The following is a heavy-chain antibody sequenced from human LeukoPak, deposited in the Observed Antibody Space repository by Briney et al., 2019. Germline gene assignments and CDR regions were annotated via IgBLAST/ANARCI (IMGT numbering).Heavy chain of an antibody. D-gene: IGHD1/OR15-1a*01. V-gene: IGHV3-30*18. J-gene: IGHJ4*02. CDR2: ISYDGSNK. CDR1: GFTFSNYG. CDR3: AKDIRRYNWDNCDY. Sequence: GGSLRLSCAASGFTFSNYGMHWVRQAPGKGLEWVAGISYDGSNKYYADSVKGRFTISRDNSKNTLYLQMNSLRAEDTAVYYCAKDIRRYNWDNCDYWGQGTLVTVSS.